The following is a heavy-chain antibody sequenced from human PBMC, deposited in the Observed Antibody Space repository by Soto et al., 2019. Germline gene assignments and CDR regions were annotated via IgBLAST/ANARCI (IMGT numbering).Heavy chain of an antibody. CDR3: ATPILASIAVRPVDY. J-gene: IGHJ4*02. CDR1: VFTSSRYI. CDR2: ISSSSSYI. Sequence: PEGSLRQSCSASVFTSSRYIVSRVRQAPGKGLEWVSSISSSSSYIYYADSVKGRFTISRDNAKNSLYLQMNSLRAEDTAVYYCATPILASIAVRPVDYWGQGT. V-gene: IGHV3-21*01. D-gene: IGHD6-6*01.